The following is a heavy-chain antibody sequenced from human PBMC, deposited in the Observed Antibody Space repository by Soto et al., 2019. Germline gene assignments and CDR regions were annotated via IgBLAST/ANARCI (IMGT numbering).Heavy chain of an antibody. Sequence: QVQLVQSGAEVKKPGSSVKVSCKTSGGTFSSYVISWVRQAPGQGLEWMGGIIPIFATAKYAQRFQGRVTITADKSTSTAYMELSSLRSEDTAVYYCARSRLNYYDSSGYYSAFDYWGQGTLVTVSS. V-gene: IGHV1-69*06. CDR2: IIPIFATA. J-gene: IGHJ4*02. CDR3: ARSRLNYYDSSGYYSAFDY. D-gene: IGHD3-22*01. CDR1: GGTFSSYV.